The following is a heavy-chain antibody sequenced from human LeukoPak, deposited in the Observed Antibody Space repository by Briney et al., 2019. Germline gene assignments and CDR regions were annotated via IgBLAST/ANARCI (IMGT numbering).Heavy chain of an antibody. CDR2: IYSGGST. D-gene: IGHD3-10*01. J-gene: IGHJ6*04. V-gene: IGHV3-53*01. CDR3: ASPLSITMVRGVKGYYGMDV. Sequence: PGGSLRLSCAASGFTVSSNYMSWVRQAPGKGLEWVSVIYSGGSTYYADSVKGRFTIPRDNSKNTLYLQMNSLRAEDTAVYYCASPLSITMVRGVKGYYGMDVWGKGTTVTVSS. CDR1: GFTVSSNY.